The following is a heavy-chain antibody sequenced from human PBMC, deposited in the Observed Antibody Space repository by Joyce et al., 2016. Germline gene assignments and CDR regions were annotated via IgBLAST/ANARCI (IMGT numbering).Heavy chain of an antibody. CDR2: ISAYNGKT. CDR1: GYTFTSYG. J-gene: IGHJ3*02. D-gene: IGHD3-22*01. Sequence: QVQLVQSGAEVKKPGASVKVSCKASGYTFTSYGISWVRQAPGQWLEWMGWISAYNGKTNYAQKLQGRVTMTTDTSTSTAYMELRSLRSDDTAVYYCARVTYYYDSSGSPDAFDIWGQGTMVTVSS. V-gene: IGHV1-18*01. CDR3: ARVTYYYDSSGSPDAFDI.